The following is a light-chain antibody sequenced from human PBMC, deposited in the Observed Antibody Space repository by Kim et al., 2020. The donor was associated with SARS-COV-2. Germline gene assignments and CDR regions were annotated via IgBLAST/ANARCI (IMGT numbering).Light chain of an antibody. CDR2: RTD. CDR1: TGAVTSGYY. V-gene: IGLV7-43*01. Sequence: GTVTLTCSSNTGAVTSGYYPNWFQQRPGQAPRSLIYRTDNKHSWTPARFSGSLLGGKAALTLSGVQPEDEADYYSLLYFGDAQHYVFGTGTKVTVL. CDR3: LLYFGDAQHYV. J-gene: IGLJ1*01.